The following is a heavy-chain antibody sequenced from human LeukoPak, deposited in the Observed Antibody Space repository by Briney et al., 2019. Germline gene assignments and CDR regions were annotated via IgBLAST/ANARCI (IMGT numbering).Heavy chain of an antibody. CDR1: GGTFSSYA. CDR3: ARGRDGYNSDP. CDR2: IIPIFGIA. J-gene: IGHJ5*02. Sequence: ASVKVSCKASGGTFSSYAISWVRQAPGQGLEWMGRIIPIFGIANYAQKFQGRVTITADKSTSTAYMELSSLRSGDTAVYYCARGRDGYNSDPWGQGTLVTVSS. D-gene: IGHD5-24*01. V-gene: IGHV1-69*04.